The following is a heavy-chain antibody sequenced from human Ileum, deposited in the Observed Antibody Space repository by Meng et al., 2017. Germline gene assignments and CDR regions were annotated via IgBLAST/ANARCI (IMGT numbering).Heavy chain of an antibody. CDR1: GFTFDDFG. D-gene: IGHD5-24*01. J-gene: IGHJ4*02. CDR3: ARVPEASPKRDGHFDY. Sequence: GESLKISCAASGFTFDDFGMNWVRQAPGKGLEWVSGINWNGGSAGYADSVKGRFTISRDNAKNSLYLQMNSLRAEDTALYYCARVPEASPKRDGHFDYWGQGTLVTVSS. CDR2: INWNGGSA. V-gene: IGHV3-20*04.